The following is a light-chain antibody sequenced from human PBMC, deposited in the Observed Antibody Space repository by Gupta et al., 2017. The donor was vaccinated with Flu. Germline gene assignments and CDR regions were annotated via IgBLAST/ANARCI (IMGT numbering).Light chain of an antibody. CDR3: MQRMECLT. J-gene: IGKJ4*01. CDR1: SHGKTY. CDR2: EAS. V-gene: IGKV2D-29*01. Sequence: SHGKTYLYWYLQKPVQAPQILVYEASKRFYGVPDRFSGSGSGTDFILKIIHLEAEDAGLYYCMQRMECLTFGGGTKVEI.